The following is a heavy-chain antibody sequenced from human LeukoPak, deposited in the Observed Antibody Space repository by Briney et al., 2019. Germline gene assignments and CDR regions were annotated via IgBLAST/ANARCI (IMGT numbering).Heavy chain of an antibody. CDR3: AKDKNPSGYSSSIDY. J-gene: IGHJ4*02. CDR1: GFTFDDYA. D-gene: IGHD6-13*01. CDR2: ISWNSGSI. V-gene: IGHV3-9*01. Sequence: PGRSLRLSCAASGFTFDDYAMHWVRHAPGKGLEWVSGISWNSGSIGYADSVKGRFTISRDNAKNSLYLQMNSLRAEDTALYYCAKDKNPSGYSSSIDYWGQGTLVTVSS.